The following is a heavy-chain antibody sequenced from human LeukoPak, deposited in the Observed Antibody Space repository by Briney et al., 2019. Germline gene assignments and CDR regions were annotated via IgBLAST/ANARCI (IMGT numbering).Heavy chain of an antibody. CDR2: INPNSGGT. V-gene: IGHV1-2*02. Sequence: ASVKASCKASGYTLTGYYMPWVRQAPGHGLEWMGWINPNSGGTNYAQKFQGRVTMTRVTSISTAYMELSRLRSDDTAVYYCGGGEVGAYFDYWGQGTLVTVSS. J-gene: IGHJ4*02. CDR3: GGGEVGAYFDY. CDR1: GYTLTGYY. D-gene: IGHD1-26*01.